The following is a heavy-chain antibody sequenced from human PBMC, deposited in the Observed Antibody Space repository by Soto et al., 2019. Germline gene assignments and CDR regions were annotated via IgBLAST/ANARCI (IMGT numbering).Heavy chain of an antibody. V-gene: IGHV3-64D*08. Sequence: GGSLRLSCSASGFTFSSYAMHWVRQAPGKGLEYVSAISSNGGSTYYADSVKGRFTISRDNSKNTLYLQMSSLRAEDTAVYYCVKATYYYDSSGYYSSYYFDYWGQGTLVTVSS. CDR1: GFTFSSYA. CDR3: VKATYYYDSSGYYSSYYFDY. J-gene: IGHJ4*02. D-gene: IGHD3-22*01. CDR2: ISSNGGST.